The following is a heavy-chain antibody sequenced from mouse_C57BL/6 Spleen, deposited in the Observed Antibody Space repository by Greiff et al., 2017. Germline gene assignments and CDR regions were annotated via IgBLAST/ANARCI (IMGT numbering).Heavy chain of an antibody. CDR2: IYPGSGNP. D-gene: IGHD3-2*02. V-gene: IGHV1-76*01. J-gene: IGHJ4*01. CDR3: ARSRAQANYAMDY. Sequence: VQLVESGAELVRPGASVKLSCKASGYTFTDYYINWVKQRPGQGLEWSARIYPGSGNPYYNEKFKGKATLTAEKSSSTAYMQLSSLTSEDSAVYFCARSRAQANYAMDYWGQGTSVTVSS. CDR1: GYTFTDYY.